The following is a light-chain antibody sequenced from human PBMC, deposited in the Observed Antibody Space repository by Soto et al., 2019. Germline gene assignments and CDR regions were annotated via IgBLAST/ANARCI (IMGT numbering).Light chain of an antibody. CDR2: DDD. CDR3: RSWDTSLSAYV. Sequence: QSVLTQPPSASGTPGQRVTISCSGSSSNIGGNSVSWYQQLPGTAPKLLIYDDDKRPSGIPDRFSGSKSGTSATLGITGFQTPEEADYYCRSWDTSLSAYVFGTGTKVTVL. CDR1: SSNIGGNS. V-gene: IGLV1-51*01. J-gene: IGLJ1*01.